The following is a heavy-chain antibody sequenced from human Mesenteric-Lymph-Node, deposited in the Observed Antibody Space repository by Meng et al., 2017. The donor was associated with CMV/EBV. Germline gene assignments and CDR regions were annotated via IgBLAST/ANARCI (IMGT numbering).Heavy chain of an antibody. CDR1: GFIFSDHY. CDR2: ISSSGSTI. V-gene: IGHV3-11*04. Sequence: GESLKISCAASGFIFSDHYMIWIRQAPGKGLEWVSYISSSGSTIYYADSVKGRFTISRDNAKNSLYLQMNSLRAEDTAVYYCARERDTAMGTNIDYWGQGTLVTVSS. CDR3: ARERDTAMGTNIDY. J-gene: IGHJ4*02. D-gene: IGHD5-18*01.